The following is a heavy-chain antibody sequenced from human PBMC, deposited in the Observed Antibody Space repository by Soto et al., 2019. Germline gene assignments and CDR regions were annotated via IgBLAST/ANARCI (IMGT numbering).Heavy chain of an antibody. V-gene: IGHV3-53*02. D-gene: IGHD2-21*01. CDR2: IYSVGTA. Sequence: EVRLVETVGGLIQPGGSLRLSCAVSGFSVSDNYMYWVRQAPGKGLEWVSLIYSVGTARYADSVRGRFTISRDKSKNTLYLQMNSLREEDTAVYHCARKTDSGGDGGFWGQGTLVTVSS. CDR3: ARKTDSGGDGGF. J-gene: IGHJ4*02. CDR1: GFSVSDNY.